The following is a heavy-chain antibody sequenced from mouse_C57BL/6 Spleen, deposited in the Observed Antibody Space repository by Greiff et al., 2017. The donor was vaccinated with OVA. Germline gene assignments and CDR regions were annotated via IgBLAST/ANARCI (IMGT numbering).Heavy chain of an antibody. V-gene: IGHV1-72*01. D-gene: IGHD2-5*01. CDR1: GYTFTSYW. CDR3: ARSSNGPYYYAMDY. CDR2: IDPNSGGT. J-gene: IGHJ4*01. Sequence: QVQLKQSGAELVKPGASVKLSCKASGYTFTSYWMHWVKQRPGRGLEWIGRIDPNSGGTKYNEKFKSKATLTVDKPSSTAYMQLSSPTSEDSAVYYCARSSNGPYYYAMDYWGQGTSVTVSS.